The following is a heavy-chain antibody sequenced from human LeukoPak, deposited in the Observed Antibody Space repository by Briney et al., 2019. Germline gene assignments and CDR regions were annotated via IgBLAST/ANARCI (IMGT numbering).Heavy chain of an antibody. CDR3: ARDDHGSGSGSPYAFDI. D-gene: IGHD3-10*01. V-gene: IGHV3-30-3*01. CDR2: ISYDGSNK. J-gene: IGHJ3*02. CDR1: GFTFSSYA. Sequence: GGSLRLSCAASGFTFSSYAMHWVRQAPGKGLEWVAVISYDGSNKYYADSVKGRFTISRDNSKNTLYLQMNSLRAEDTAVYYCARDDHGSGSGSPYAFDIWGQGTMVTVSS.